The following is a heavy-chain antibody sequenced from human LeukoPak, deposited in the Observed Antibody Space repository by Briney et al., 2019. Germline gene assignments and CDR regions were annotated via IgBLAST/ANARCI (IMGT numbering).Heavy chain of an antibody. CDR3: AKSSAGITWFDP. J-gene: IGHJ5*02. Sequence: PGGSLRLSCAASGFTFSNYAMSWVRQAPGKGPEWVAFTRFDDSYKAYGDSMKGRFTISRDNSKNTLYLQMDSLRSDDTAVYYCAKSSAGITWFDPWGQGTLVTVSS. V-gene: IGHV3-30*02. CDR2: TRFDDSYK. CDR1: GFTFSNYA. D-gene: IGHD1-1*01.